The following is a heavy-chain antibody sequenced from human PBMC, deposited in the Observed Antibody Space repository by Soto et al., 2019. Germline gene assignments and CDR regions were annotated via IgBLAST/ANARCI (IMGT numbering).Heavy chain of an antibody. CDR2: TKGKPDGGAT. CDR1: GITFNTAW. CDR3: TAGSPFNY. J-gene: IGHJ4*02. Sequence: GGSLRLSCAASGITFNTAWLTWVRQAPGKGLEWVGRTKGKPDGGATDYAAPVEGRFTISRDDSQNTVFLQMNSLKTDDTAVYYCTAGSPFNYWGPGTLVTVSS. V-gene: IGHV3-15*01.